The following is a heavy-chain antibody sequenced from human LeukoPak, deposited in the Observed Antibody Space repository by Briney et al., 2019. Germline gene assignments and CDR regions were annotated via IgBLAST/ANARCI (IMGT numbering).Heavy chain of an antibody. J-gene: IGHJ4*02. CDR2: ISSDGGET. V-gene: IGHV3-30-3*01. D-gene: IGHD6-13*01. CDR1: GFFFGSYA. Sequence: HPGGSLRLSCAASGFFFGSYAVHWIRQAPGKGLEWVAVISSDGGETHYIDSVKGRFTISRDNSQSTLYLQMNSLRAEDTALYYCSRSSSWYFPFDYWGQGTLVTVSS. CDR3: SRSSSWYFPFDY.